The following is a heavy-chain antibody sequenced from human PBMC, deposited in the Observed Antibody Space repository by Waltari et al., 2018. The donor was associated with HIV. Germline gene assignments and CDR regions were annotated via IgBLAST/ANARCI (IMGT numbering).Heavy chain of an antibody. J-gene: IGHJ3*02. D-gene: IGHD2-15*01. CDR3: ARRSLGGYCSGGSCYGAFDI. CDR1: GYSCISYW. CDR2: TYPGDPDT. Sequence: EVQLVQSGAEVKKPGESLKIFCKGSGYSCISYWIAWLRPMPGKGLEWMGITYPGDPDTRYSPSFQGQVTISADKSISTAYLQWSSLKASDTAIYYCARRSLGGYCSGGSCYGAFDIWGQGTMVTVSS. V-gene: IGHV5-51*03.